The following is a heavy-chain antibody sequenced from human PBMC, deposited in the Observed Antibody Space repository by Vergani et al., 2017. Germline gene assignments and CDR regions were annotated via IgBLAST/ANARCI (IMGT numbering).Heavy chain of an antibody. CDR2: IQFDGSNQ. CDR3: AKHFRGWGIDY. Sequence: QVQLVESGGGVVQRGGSLRLSCATSGFTLSNYDMQWIRQGPGKGLEFVAFIQFDGSNQYYADSVQGRFTLSRDISKNTLYLQMNSLRTDDTATYYCAKHFRGWGIDYWGQRT. V-gene: IGHV3-30*02. J-gene: IGHJ4*02. CDR1: GFTLSNYD. D-gene: IGHD3-16*01.